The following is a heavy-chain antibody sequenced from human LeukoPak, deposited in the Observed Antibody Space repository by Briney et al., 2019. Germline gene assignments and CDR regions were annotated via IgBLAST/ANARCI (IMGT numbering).Heavy chain of an antibody. Sequence: PSETLSLTCTVSGGSISSYYWSWIRQPPGKGLEWIGHIYYSGSTNYNPSLKSRVTISVDTSKNQFSLKLNSVTAADTAVYYCARQGRWDIVVVPAAAFDIWGQGTMVTVSS. CDR1: GGSISSYY. V-gene: IGHV4-59*08. D-gene: IGHD2-2*01. CDR3: ARQGRWDIVVVPAAAFDI. J-gene: IGHJ3*02. CDR2: IYYSGST.